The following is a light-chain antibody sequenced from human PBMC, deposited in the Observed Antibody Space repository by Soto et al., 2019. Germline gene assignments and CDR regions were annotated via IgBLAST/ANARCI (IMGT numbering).Light chain of an antibody. CDR1: QSGSSN. J-gene: IGKJ1*01. CDR2: GAS. Sequence: EILMTQSPATLSVSPGERATLSGRASQSGSSNLAGYQQKPGQAPRLLIYGASTRATGIPDRFSGSGCGTEFTLTINSMQSEDFAVYYCQKFDRWPWTFGQGTKVEIK. CDR3: QKFDRWPWT. V-gene: IGKV3-15*01.